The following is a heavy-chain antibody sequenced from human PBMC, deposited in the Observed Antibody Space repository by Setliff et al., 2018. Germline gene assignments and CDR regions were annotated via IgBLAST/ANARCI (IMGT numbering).Heavy chain of an antibody. CDR2: FDPEDGET. CDR3: ARDGGGDSDAFDI. D-gene: IGHD3-16*01. CDR1: GYTPTELS. Sequence: ASVKVSCKVSGYTPTELSMHWVRQAPGKGLEWMGGFDPEDGETIYAQKFQGRVTMTSDTSISTAYMELGRLRSDDTAVYFCARDGGGDSDAFDIWGQGTMVTVSS. J-gene: IGHJ3*02. V-gene: IGHV1-24*01.